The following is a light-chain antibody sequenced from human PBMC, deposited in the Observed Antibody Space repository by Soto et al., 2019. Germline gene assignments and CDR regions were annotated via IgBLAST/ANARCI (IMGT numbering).Light chain of an antibody. CDR1: QSVNSD. Sequence: EIVMTQSPATLSVSPGERATLSCWASQSVNSDLAWYQQKPGQAPRLLIYGASKRATGIPDRFSGSGSGRDFTLTISGLEPEDFAVYYCQQYGSSPLISFGQGTRLEIK. V-gene: IGKV3-20*01. J-gene: IGKJ5*01. CDR2: GAS. CDR3: QQYGSSPLIS.